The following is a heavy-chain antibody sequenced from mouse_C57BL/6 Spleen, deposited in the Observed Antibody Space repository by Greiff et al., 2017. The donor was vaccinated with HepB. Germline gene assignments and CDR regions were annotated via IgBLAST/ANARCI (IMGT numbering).Heavy chain of an antibody. Sequence: QVQLKQPGAELVKPGASVKLSRKASGYTFTSYWMHWVKQRPGQGLEWIGMIHPNSGSTNYNEKFKSKATLTVDKSSSTAYMQLSSLTSEDSAVYYCASLPYYYGPFDYWGQGTTLTVSS. CDR1: GYTFTSYW. CDR3: ASLPYYYGPFDY. D-gene: IGHD1-1*01. V-gene: IGHV1-64*01. J-gene: IGHJ2*01. CDR2: IHPNSGST.